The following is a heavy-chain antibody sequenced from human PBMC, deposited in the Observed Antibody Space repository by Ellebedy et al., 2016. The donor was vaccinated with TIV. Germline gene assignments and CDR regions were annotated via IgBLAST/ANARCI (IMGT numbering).Heavy chain of an antibody. J-gene: IGHJ4*02. Sequence: ASVKVSXKASGYTFTGYYMHWVRQAPGQGLEWMGWINPNSGGTNYAQKFQGRVTMTRDTSISTAYMELTRLTSDDTAFYYCARDEVVSSLAHYDYWGQGTLVTVSS. D-gene: IGHD2-15*01. CDR1: GYTFTGYY. V-gene: IGHV1-2*02. CDR3: ARDEVVSSLAHYDY. CDR2: INPNSGGT.